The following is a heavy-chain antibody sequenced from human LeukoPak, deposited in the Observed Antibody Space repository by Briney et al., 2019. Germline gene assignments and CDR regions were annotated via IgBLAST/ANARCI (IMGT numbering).Heavy chain of an antibody. CDR3: ARGLLWLF. D-gene: IGHD3-10*01. V-gene: IGHV3-33*08. CDR2: IWYDGSNK. CDR1: GFTFNRDW. J-gene: IGHJ4*02. Sequence: GGSLRLSCTASGFTFNRDWTAWVRQAPGKGLEWVAVIWYDGSNKYYADSVKGRFTISRDNSKNTLYLQMNSLRAEDTAVYYCARGLLWLFGGQGTLVTVSS.